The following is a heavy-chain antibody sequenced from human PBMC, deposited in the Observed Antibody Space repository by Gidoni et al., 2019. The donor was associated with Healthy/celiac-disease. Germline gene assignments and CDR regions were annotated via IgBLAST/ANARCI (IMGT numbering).Heavy chain of an antibody. D-gene: IGHD6-13*01. V-gene: IGHV2-26*02. CDR3: ARTADSSSWYRGYYFDY. J-gene: IGHJ4*02. Sequence: GSCPRSPRMGVSWIRQPPGKALEWLAHMFSNDEKSYSTSLKSRLTISKDTSKSQVVLTMTNLDPVDTATYYCARTADSSSWYRGYYFDYWGQGTLVTVSS. CDR1: GSCPRSPRMG. CDR2: MFSNDEK.